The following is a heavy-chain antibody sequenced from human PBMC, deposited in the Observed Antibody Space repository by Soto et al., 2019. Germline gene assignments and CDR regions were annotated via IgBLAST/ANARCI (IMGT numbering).Heavy chain of an antibody. CDR3: AKDRDSSGWYRFHFDAFDI. V-gene: IGHV3-30*18. Sequence: PGGSLRLSCAASRFTFSSYVMHWVRQAPGKGLEWVAVISYDGSNKYYADSVKGRFTISRDNSKNTLYLQMNSLRAEDTAVYYCAKDRDSSGWYRFHFDAFDIWGQGTMVTVS. CDR1: RFTFSSYV. CDR2: ISYDGSNK. D-gene: IGHD6-19*01. J-gene: IGHJ3*02.